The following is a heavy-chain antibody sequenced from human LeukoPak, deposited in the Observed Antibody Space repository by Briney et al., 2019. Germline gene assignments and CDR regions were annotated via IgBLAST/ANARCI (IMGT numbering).Heavy chain of an antibody. J-gene: IGHJ4*02. CDR1: GASISGSTYY. Sequence: PSETLSLTCTVSGASISGSTYYWGSIRQPPGKGLEWIGSIYYSGSTYYNPSLESRVTISVDTSKNQFSLKLSSVTAADTAVYYCARGKWNDASDYWGQGTLVTVSS. CDR2: IYYSGST. D-gene: IGHD1-1*01. CDR3: ARGKWNDASDY. V-gene: IGHV4-39*07.